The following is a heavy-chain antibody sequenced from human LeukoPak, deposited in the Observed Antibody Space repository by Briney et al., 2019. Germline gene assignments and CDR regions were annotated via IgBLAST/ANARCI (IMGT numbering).Heavy chain of an antibody. Sequence: SETLSLTCTVSGDSISSYYWSWSRQSPGKGLDWIGYIYYSGSTNYIPSLKSRVTISVDTSKNQIYLRLSSVTAADTVVYYCARGGHNSSGYAGDGFDIWGQGTVVTVSS. D-gene: IGHD3-22*01. CDR2: IYYSGST. CDR3: ARGGHNSSGYAGDGFDI. CDR1: GDSISSYY. V-gene: IGHV4-59*01. J-gene: IGHJ3*02.